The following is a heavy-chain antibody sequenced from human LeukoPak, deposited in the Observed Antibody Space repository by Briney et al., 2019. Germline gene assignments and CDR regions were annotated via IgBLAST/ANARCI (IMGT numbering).Heavy chain of an antibody. CDR3: ARSSTGWSVDF. D-gene: IGHD6-19*01. Sequence: ASVKVSCKASGYTFIHYGVSWVRQAPGQGLEWMGWINSDGGGTLYAQSLQGRVTLTIDTSTSTLYMELRTLRSDDTAVYYCARSSTGWSVDFWGQGTLVTVSS. CDR1: GYTFIHYG. V-gene: IGHV1-18*01. J-gene: IGHJ4*02. CDR2: INSDGGGT.